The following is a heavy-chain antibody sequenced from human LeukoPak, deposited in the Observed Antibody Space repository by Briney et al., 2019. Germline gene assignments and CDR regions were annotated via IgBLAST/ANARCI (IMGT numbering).Heavy chain of an antibody. Sequence: GGSLRLSCVASGFTFSSYSMNRVRQAPGKGLEWVSYISSSISTVYYADSVRGRFTISRDNAKNSLYLQMNSLRDEDTAVYYCARGCSPGTCSPFDYWGQGTLVTVSS. CDR1: GFTFSSYS. J-gene: IGHJ4*02. V-gene: IGHV3-48*02. CDR3: ARGCSPGTCSPFDY. CDR2: ISSSISTV. D-gene: IGHD2-15*01.